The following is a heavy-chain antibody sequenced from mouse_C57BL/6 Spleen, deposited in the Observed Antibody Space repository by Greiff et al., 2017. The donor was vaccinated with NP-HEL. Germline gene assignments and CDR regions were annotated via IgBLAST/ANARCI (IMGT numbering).Heavy chain of an antibody. CDR2: INPSNGGT. Sequence: QVQLQQPGTELVKPGASVKLSCKASGYTFTSYWMHWVKQRPGQGLEWIGNINPSNGGTNYNEKFKSKATLTVDKSSSTAYMQLSSLTSEAAAVYYCAREGNYCALDYWGQGTPVTVSS. V-gene: IGHV1-53*01. CDR3: AREGNYCALDY. CDR1: GYTFTSYW. J-gene: IGHJ4*01.